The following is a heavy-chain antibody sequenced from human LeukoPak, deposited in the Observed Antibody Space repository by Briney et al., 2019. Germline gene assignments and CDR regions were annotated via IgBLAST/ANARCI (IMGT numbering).Heavy chain of an antibody. Sequence: GASVKVSCKASGGTFSSYAISWVRQAPGQGLEWMGRIIPIFGIANYAQKFQGRVTITADKSTGTAYMELSSLRSEDTAVYYCAMGLAAAGNHYYYGMDVWGQGTTVTVSS. D-gene: IGHD6-13*01. CDR3: AMGLAAAGNHYYYGMDV. CDR2: IIPIFGIA. CDR1: GGTFSSYA. V-gene: IGHV1-69*04. J-gene: IGHJ6*02.